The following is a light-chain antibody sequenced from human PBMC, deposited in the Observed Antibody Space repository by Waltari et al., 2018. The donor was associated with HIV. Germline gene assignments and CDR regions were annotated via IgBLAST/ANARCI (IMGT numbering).Light chain of an antibody. Sequence: QSALTQPASVSGSPGQSITISCTGTSSDVGSYNLVSWYQQYPGKVPKLMIYEVTKRPSGVSNRVSGSKSGNTASLTISGLQAADEADYYCCSSAGSRTYVFGTGTKVPVL. J-gene: IGLJ1*01. CDR3: CSSAGSRTYV. CDR1: SSDVGSYNL. V-gene: IGLV2-23*02. CDR2: EVT.